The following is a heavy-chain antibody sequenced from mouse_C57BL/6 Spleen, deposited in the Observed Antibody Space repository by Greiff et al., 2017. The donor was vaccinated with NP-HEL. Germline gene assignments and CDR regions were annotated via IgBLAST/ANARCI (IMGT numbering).Heavy chain of an antibody. V-gene: IGHV1-81*01. Sequence: QVHVKQSGAELARPGASVKLSCKASGYTFTSYGISWVKQRTGQGLEWIGEIYPRSGNTYYNEKFKGKATLTADKSSSTAYMELRSLTSEDSAVYFCARGYYGSSPYDFDDWGQGTTLTVSS. CDR1: GYTFTSYG. CDR3: ARGYYGSSPYDFDD. CDR2: IYPRSGNT. J-gene: IGHJ2*01. D-gene: IGHD1-1*01.